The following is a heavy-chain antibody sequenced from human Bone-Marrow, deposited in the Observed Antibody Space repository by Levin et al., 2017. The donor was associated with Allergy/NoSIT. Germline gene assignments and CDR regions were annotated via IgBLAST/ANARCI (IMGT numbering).Heavy chain of an antibody. CDR3: ARAPIAVPGTWYFDH. Sequence: PSETLSLTCAVSGDSVSSNSAAWNWIRQSPSRGLEWLGRTYYRSKWYHDYAASVKSRMSINPDASKNQFSLQLNSVTPEDTAVYHCARAPIAVPGTWYFDHWGQGVPVTVSS. J-gene: IGHJ4*02. D-gene: IGHD6-19*01. CDR1: GDSVSSNSAA. V-gene: IGHV6-1*01. CDR2: TYYRSKWYH.